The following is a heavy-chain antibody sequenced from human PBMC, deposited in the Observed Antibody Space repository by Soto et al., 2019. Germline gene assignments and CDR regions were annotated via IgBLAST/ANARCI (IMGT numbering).Heavy chain of an antibody. D-gene: IGHD3-22*01. J-gene: IGHJ4*02. CDR2: ISGSGGST. CDR1: GFTFSIYA. CDR3: SYYYDSSGYLFDY. V-gene: IGHV3-23*01. Sequence: GSLRLSCAASGFTFSIYAMSWVRQAPGKGLEWVSAISGSGGSTYYADSVKGRFTISRDNSKNTLYLQMNSLRAEDTAVYYCSYYYDSSGYLFDYWGQGTLVTVSS.